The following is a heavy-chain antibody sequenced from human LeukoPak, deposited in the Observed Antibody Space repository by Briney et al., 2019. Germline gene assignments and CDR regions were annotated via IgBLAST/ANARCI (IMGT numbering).Heavy chain of an antibody. D-gene: IGHD5-18*01. CDR2: ISWNSGSI. Sequence: PGRSLRLSCAASGFTFDDYAMHWVRQAPGKGLEWVSGISWNSGSIGYADSVKGRFTISRDNAKNSLYLQMNSLRAEDTALYYCAKFGGYSYGLDAFDIWGQGTMVTVSS. CDR3: AKFGGYSYGLDAFDI. J-gene: IGHJ3*02. CDR1: GFTFDDYA. V-gene: IGHV3-9*01.